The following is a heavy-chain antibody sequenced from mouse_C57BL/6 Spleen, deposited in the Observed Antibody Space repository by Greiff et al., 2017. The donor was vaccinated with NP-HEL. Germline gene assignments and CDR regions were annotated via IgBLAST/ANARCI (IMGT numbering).Heavy chain of an antibody. CDR2: INPGSGGT. V-gene: IGHV1-54*01. J-gene: IGHJ2*01. CDR1: GYAFTNYW. CDR3: ARFGYYFDY. Sequence: QVQLQQSGAELVRPGTSVKVSCKASGYAFTNYWIEWVKQRPGQGLEWIGVINPGSGGTNYNEKFKGKATLTADKSSSTAYMQLSSLTSEDSAVXFCARFGYYFDYWGQGTTLTVSS.